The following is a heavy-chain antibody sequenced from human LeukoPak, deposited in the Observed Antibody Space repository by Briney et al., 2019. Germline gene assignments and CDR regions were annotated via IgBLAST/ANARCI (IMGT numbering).Heavy chain of an antibody. J-gene: IGHJ4*02. Sequence: GGSLRLSCAASGFTFSSYSMNWVRQAPGKGLEWDSSISSSSSYIYYADSVKGRFTISRDNAKNSLYLQMNSLRAEDTAVYYCARDQKRGIVGATVSIDYWGQGTLVTVSS. CDR2: ISSSSSYI. CDR3: ARDQKRGIVGATVSIDY. V-gene: IGHV3-21*01. CDR1: GFTFSSYS. D-gene: IGHD1-26*01.